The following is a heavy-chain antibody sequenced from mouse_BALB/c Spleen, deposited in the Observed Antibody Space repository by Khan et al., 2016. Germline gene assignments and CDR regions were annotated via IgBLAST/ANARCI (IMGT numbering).Heavy chain of an antibody. CDR2: INTYTGES. CDR3: ARTYYSYWYFDV. CDR1: GYTFTNYG. J-gene: IGHJ1*01. D-gene: IGHD2-12*01. V-gene: IGHV9-1*02. Sequence: QIQLVQSGPELKKPGETVKISCKASGYTFTNYGMNWVKQAPGKGLKWMGWINTYTGESTFAADFKGRFAFSLETSASTAYLQINNLKNEDMATYFCARTYYSYWYFDVWGAGTTVTVSS.